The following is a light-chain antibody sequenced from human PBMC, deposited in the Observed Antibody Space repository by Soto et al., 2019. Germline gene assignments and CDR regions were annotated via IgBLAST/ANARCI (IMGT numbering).Light chain of an antibody. CDR2: DAS. CDR3: QQRSNWVT. J-gene: IGKJ4*01. V-gene: IGKV3-11*01. Sequence: EIVLTQSPATLSLSPGERATLSYRASQSVSRYLAWYQQKPGQAPRLLIYDASNRATGIPARFSGSGSGTDFTLTISSLEPEDFAVYYCQQRSNWVTFGGGTKVDIK. CDR1: QSVSRY.